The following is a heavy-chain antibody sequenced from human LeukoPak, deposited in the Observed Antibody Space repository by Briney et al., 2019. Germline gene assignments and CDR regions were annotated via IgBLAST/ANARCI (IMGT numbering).Heavy chain of an antibody. CDR1: GYTFTGYY. V-gene: IGHV1-2*02. CDR3: ARVGGDVSSGSYYAYYGMDV. J-gene: IGHJ6*02. Sequence: ASVKVSCKASGYTFTGYYMHWVRQAPGQGLEWMGWINPNSGGTNYAQKFQGRVTMTRDTSISTAYMEVSRLRSDYTAVYYCARVGGDVSSGSYYAYYGMDVWGQGTTVTVSS. CDR2: INPNSGGT. D-gene: IGHD1-26*01.